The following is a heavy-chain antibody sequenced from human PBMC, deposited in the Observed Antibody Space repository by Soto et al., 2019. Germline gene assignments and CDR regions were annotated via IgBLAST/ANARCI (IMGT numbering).Heavy chain of an antibody. CDR3: ARGLYWNYGYYYGMDV. J-gene: IGHJ6*02. CDR2: INPYDGGT. V-gene: IGHV1-46*01. CDR1: AYSFRDYY. Sequence: GASVKVSCKTSAYSFRDYYMHWVRQAPGQGLEWMGTINPYDGGTNYAQKVQGRVIMTRDTSTKTVYMELSSLRSEDTAVYYCARGLYWNYGYYYGMDVWSQGTTVTVSS. D-gene: IGHD1-7*01.